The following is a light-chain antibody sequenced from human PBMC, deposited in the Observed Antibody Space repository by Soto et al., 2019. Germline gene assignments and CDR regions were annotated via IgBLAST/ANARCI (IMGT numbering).Light chain of an antibody. CDR2: EVS. J-gene: IGLJ1*01. Sequence: QSVLTQPPSASGSPGQSVTISCTGTSSDVGGYNYVSWYQQHPGKAPKLMIYEVSKRPSGVPDRFSGSKSGNTASLTVSGLQAEDEADYYCSSYTSSSTLDFGTGTKVTVL. CDR1: SSDVGGYNY. CDR3: SSYTSSSTLD. V-gene: IGLV2-8*01.